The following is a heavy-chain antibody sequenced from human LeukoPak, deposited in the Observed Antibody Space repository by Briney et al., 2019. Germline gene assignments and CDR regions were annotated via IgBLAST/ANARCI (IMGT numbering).Heavy chain of an antibody. CDR2: IYYSGTT. CDR3: ATRYCSGGNCYAGDFQH. V-gene: IGHV4-30-4*01. D-gene: IGHD2-15*01. J-gene: IGHJ1*01. Sequence: SQTLSLTCTVSGGSISSGEYYWSWIRQPPGKGLEWIGYIYYSGTTYYNPSLKSRVTISVDTSKSQFSLKLSSVTAADTAVYYCATRYCSGGNCYAGDFQHWGQGTLVTVSS. CDR1: GGSISSGEYY.